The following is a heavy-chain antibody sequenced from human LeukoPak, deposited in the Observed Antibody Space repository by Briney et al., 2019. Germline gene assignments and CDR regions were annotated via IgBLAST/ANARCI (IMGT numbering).Heavy chain of an antibody. V-gene: IGHV3-7*01. CDR1: GFTFSRYW. CDR3: ARDLLSIVATGIGFDS. CDR2: ITPDGSQK. Sequence: GGSLRLSCAASGFTFSRYWMSWVRQASGEGLEWVANITPDGSQKYYLDSVKGRFTISRDNAKNSLYLQMNSLRAEDSAVYYCARDLLSIVATGIGFDSWGQGTLVTVSS. J-gene: IGHJ4*02. D-gene: IGHD5-12*01.